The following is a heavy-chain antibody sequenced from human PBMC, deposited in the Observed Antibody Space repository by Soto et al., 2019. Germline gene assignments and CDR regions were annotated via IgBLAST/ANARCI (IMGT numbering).Heavy chain of an antibody. CDR1: GFTFSSYS. CDR3: ARVTGDGYKPCLDY. Sequence: GGSLRLSCAASGFTFSSYSMNWVRQAPGKGLEWVSSISSSSSYIYYADSVKGRFTISRDNAKNSLYLQMNSPRAEDTAVYYCARVTGDGYKPCLDYWGQGTLVTVSS. D-gene: IGHD5-12*01. J-gene: IGHJ4*02. CDR2: ISSSSSYI. V-gene: IGHV3-21*01.